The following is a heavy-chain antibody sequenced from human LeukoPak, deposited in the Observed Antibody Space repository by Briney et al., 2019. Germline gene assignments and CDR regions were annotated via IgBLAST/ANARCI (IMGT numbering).Heavy chain of an antibody. V-gene: IGHV5-51*01. CDR3: AKSHGGGATHS. D-gene: IGHD1-26*01. J-gene: IGHJ4*02. CDR2: ICPGDSDT. CDR1: GYSFTTYW. Sequence: GESMKISCEASGYSFTTYWIGWVRHMPGKGPEWMGIICPGDSDTRYSPSFQGQVTISADKSTSTAYLQWSSLKASDTAMYYCAKSHGGGATHSWGQGTLVTVST.